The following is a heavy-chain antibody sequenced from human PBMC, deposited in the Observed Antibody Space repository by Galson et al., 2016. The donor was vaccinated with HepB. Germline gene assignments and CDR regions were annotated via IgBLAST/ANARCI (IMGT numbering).Heavy chain of an antibody. CDR1: GFTFTSYW. D-gene: IGHD3-16*01. CDR3: VREGGRGGGSP. CDR2: IKQDGSEK. Sequence: SLRLSCAASGFTFTSYWMSWARQPPGKGLEWVANIKQDGSEKNYVDSVKGRFTISRDNAKNSLYLKVNSLRAEDTAVYYCVREGGRGGGSPWGQGALVTVSS. V-gene: IGHV3-7*03. J-gene: IGHJ5*02.